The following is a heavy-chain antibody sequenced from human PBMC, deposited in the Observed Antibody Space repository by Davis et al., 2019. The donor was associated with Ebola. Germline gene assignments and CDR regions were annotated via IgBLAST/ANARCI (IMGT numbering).Heavy chain of an antibody. CDR2: IRGSGDGT. CDR1: GFNFSNYA. J-gene: IGHJ4*02. V-gene: IGHV3-23*01. D-gene: IGHD3-3*01. CDR3: ATMGLGVITDLPFDY. Sequence: GGSLRLSCVASGFNFSNYAMTWVRQAPGKGLEYVSAIRGSGDGTYYADSVKGRFTISRDNSKNTLYLQMNSLRAEDTAIYYCATMGLGVITDLPFDYWGQGTLVTVSS.